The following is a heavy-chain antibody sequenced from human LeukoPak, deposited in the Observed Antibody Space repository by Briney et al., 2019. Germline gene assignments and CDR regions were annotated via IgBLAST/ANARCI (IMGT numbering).Heavy chain of an antibody. CDR3: AKGPLRGTAAAIDY. CDR2: ISYDGRNI. J-gene: IGHJ4*02. CDR1: GFTFNNYG. Sequence: QTGKFLRLSCAASGFTFNNYGMHWVRQAPGKGLEWVAVISYDGRNIHYPDSVKGRFTISRDISTDTLWLQMDSLRIEDTAVYYCAKGPLRGTAAAIDYWGQETLVTVSS. V-gene: IGHV3-30*18. D-gene: IGHD2-2*01.